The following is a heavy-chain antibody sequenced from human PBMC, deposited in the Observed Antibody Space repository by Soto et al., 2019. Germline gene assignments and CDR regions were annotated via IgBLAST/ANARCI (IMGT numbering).Heavy chain of an antibody. J-gene: IGHJ6*03. CDR1: GGSISSYY. V-gene: IGHV4-59*01. CDR2: IYYSGST. D-gene: IGHD3-10*01. Sequence: PSETLSLTCTVSGGSISSYYWSWIRQPPGKGLEWIGYIYYSGSTNYNPSLKSRVTISVDTSKNQFSLKLSSVTAADTAVYYCAGSPYGSGYYYYYYMGVWGKGTTVTVSS. CDR3: AGSPYGSGYYYYYYMGV.